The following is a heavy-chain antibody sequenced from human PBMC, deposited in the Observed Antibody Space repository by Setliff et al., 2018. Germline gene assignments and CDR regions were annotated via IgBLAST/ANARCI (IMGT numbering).Heavy chain of an antibody. V-gene: IGHV3-11*01. CDR1: GFIFSDYY. CDR2: ISRGATTT. J-gene: IGHJ4*02. Sequence: GESLRLSCAASGFIFSDYYMSWIRQTPGKGLEWVAYISRGATTTYYTDSVKGRFTISRDDGKNSLYLQMNSLRAEDTAVYYCSTKGVPGTGGQGTRVTVSS. CDR3: STKGVPGT. D-gene: IGHD1-1*01.